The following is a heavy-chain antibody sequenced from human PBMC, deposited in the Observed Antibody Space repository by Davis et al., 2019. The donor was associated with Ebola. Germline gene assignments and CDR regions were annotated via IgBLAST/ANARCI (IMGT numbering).Heavy chain of an antibody. D-gene: IGHD3-10*01. CDR3: ARVPLGFGANYYYYGMDV. V-gene: IGHV1-2*02. J-gene: IGHJ6*02. CDR2: INPNSGGT. Sequence: ASVKVSCKASGGTFSSYAISWVRQAPGQGLEWMGWINPNSGGTNYAQKFQGRVTMTRDTSISTAYMELSRLRSDDTAVYYCARVPLGFGANYYYYGMDVWGQGTTVTVSS. CDR1: GGTFSSYA.